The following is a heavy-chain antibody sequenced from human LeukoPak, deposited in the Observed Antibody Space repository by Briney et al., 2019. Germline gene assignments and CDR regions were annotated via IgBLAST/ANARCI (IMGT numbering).Heavy chain of an antibody. Sequence: PSETLSLTCTVSGGSIVNGGYYWDWVRQPPGKGLEWIGNIHHSGSTAYNPSLQSRVTMSVDTSNNQFSLKLTSLTAADAAVYFCARHRGGYQKFDSWGQGTLVTVSS. J-gene: IGHJ4*02. CDR3: ARHRGGYQKFDS. CDR1: GGSIVNGGYY. V-gene: IGHV4-39*01. CDR2: IHHSGST. D-gene: IGHD5-12*01.